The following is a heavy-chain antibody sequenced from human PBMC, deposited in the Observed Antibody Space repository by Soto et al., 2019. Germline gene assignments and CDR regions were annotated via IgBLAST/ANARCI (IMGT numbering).Heavy chain of an antibody. D-gene: IGHD3-16*01. J-gene: IGHJ3*02. CDR2: IGTAGDT. Sequence: GGSLSLSCAASGFTFSSYDMHWVRQATGKGLEWVSAIGTAGDTYYPGSVKGRFTISRENAKNSLYLQMNSLSAGDTAVDYCARGYGGGTAGAQDAVDIWGQGTMVTVSS. CDR3: ARGYGGGTAGAQDAVDI. CDR1: GFTFSSYD. V-gene: IGHV3-13*01.